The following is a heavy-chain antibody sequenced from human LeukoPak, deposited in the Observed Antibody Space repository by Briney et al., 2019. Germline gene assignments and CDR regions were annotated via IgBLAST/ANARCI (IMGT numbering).Heavy chain of an antibody. CDR2: IYSDGST. D-gene: IGHD3/OR15-3a*01. Sequence: SLRLSCAASGFSVSSSYINWVRQAPGKGLEWVTVIYSDGSTKCADSVKARFTISRDNSRNTVCLQMKTLRVEDTAVYYCARRTLDNWGQGALVTVSS. CDR1: GFSVSSSY. CDR3: ARRTLDN. J-gene: IGHJ4*02. V-gene: IGHV3-53*01.